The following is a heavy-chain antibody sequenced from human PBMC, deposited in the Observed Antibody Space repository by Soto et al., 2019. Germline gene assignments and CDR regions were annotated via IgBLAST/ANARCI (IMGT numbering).Heavy chain of an antibody. D-gene: IGHD3-3*01. CDR1: GFTFSSYG. CDR3: AKDGEEYYDFWSGYSFTKAPYYFDY. Sequence: GGSLRRSCAASGFTFSSYGIRWVRQSPCEWLAWVSVISYDGSNKYYADSVKGRFTISRDSSKNTMYLQMNSLRAEDTAVYYCAKDGEEYYDFWSGYSFTKAPYYFDYWGQGTLVTVSS. CDR2: ISYDGSNK. J-gene: IGHJ4*02. V-gene: IGHV3-30*18.